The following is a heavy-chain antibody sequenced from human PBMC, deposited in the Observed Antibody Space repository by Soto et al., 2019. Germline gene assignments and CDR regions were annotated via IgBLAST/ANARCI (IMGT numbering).Heavy chain of an antibody. J-gene: IGHJ4*02. CDR1: GLSFSGSA. D-gene: IGHD3-22*01. CDR2: IRGKANNYAT. V-gene: IGHV3-73*01. CDR3: TRHPPSYYDSNGYFDY. Sequence: EVQLVESGGGLVQAGGSVKLSCAASGLSFSGSAIHWVRQASGKGLEWVARIRGKANNYATTYGVSVRGRFTISRDDSKNTAFLQMDSLKTEDTAVYYCTRHPPSYYDSNGYFDYWGQGTVVTVSS.